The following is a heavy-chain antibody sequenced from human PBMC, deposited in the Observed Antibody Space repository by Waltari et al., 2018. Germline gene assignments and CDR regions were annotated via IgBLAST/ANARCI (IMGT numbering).Heavy chain of an antibody. CDR2: IYSGGSI. CDR3: AREAPGYFDL. Sequence: EVQLEESGGGLIQPGGSLRLSCAASGFTVSSNYMSWVRQAPGKGRGWVSVIYSGGSIYYADSVKGRFTISRGNSKNTVYLQMNSLRVEDTAVYYCAREAPGYFDLWGRGTLVTVST. CDR1: GFTVSSNY. V-gene: IGHV3-53*01. J-gene: IGHJ2*01.